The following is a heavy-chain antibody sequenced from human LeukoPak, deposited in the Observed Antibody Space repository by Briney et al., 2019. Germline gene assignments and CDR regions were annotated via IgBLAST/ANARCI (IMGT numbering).Heavy chain of an antibody. CDR2: IYSGGST. D-gene: IGHD3-16*01. J-gene: IGHJ4*02. Sequence: GGSLRLSCAASGFTFSSYAMSWVRQAPGKGLEWVSVIYSGGSTYYADSVKGRFTISRDNSKNTLYLQMNSLRAEDTAVYYCARDTFGGGYGVDWGQGTLVTVSS. V-gene: IGHV3-53*01. CDR1: GFTFSSYA. CDR3: ARDTFGGGYGVD.